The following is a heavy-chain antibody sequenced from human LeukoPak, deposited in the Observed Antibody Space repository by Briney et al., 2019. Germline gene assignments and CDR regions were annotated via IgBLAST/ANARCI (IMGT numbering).Heavy chain of an antibody. V-gene: IGHV1-2*02. D-gene: IGHD6-19*01. CDR3: ATSSGGKSNIDY. J-gene: IGHJ4*02. CDR2: INPNSGGT. CDR1: GYTFNGYY. Sequence: ASVKVSCKASGYTFNGYYIHWVRQAPGQGLEWMGWINPNSGGTNYAQKFQGRVTMTRDTSISTAYMELSRLRSDDTAVFYCATSSGGKSNIDYWGQGTLVTVSS.